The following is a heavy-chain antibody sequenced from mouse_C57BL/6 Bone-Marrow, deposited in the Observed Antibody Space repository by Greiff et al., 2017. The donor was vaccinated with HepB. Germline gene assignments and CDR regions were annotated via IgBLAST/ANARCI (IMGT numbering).Heavy chain of an antibody. CDR2: IYPGSGST. D-gene: IGHD1-1*01. CDR1: GYTFTSYW. CDR3: AGRFAY. V-gene: IGHV1-55*01. Sequence: QVQLQQPGAELVKPGASVKMSCKASGYTFTSYWITWVKQRPGQGLEWIGDIYPGSGSTNYNEKFKSKATLTVDKSSSTAYMQLSSLTSEDSAVYYWAGRFAYWGQGTLVTVSA. J-gene: IGHJ3*01.